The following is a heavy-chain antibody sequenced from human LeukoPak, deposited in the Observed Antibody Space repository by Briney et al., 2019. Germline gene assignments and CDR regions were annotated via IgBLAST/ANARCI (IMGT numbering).Heavy chain of an antibody. CDR2: VGHDGTFQ. Sequence: GGSLRLSCAASGFPFSVYGMHWVRQAPGKGLEGLTVVGHDGTFQRYADSVKGLFTISRDNSMNTLYLQMNSLRVDDTSVYYCARDKGRGRYVDDWGQGTLVVVSS. V-gene: IGHV3-33*01. D-gene: IGHD3-10*02. J-gene: IGHJ4*02. CDR1: GFPFSVYG. CDR3: ARDKGRGRYVDD.